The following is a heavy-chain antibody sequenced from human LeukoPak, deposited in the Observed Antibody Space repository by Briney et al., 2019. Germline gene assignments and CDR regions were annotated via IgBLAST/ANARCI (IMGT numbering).Heavy chain of an antibody. D-gene: IGHD3-10*01. CDR2: ISSSGSTI. J-gene: IGHJ4*02. CDR1: GFTFNFYA. Sequence: GGSLRLSCAASGFTFNFYAMTWVRQAPGKGLEWVSYISSSGSTIYYADSVKGRFTISRDNAKNSLYLQMNSLRAEDTAVYYCARDKWNYYGSGSSFDCWGQGTLVTVSS. CDR3: ARDKWNYYGSGSSFDC. V-gene: IGHV3-11*01.